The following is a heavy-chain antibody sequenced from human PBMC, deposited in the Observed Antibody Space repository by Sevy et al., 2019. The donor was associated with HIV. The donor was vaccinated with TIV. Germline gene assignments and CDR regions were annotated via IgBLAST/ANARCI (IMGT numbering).Heavy chain of an antibody. Sequence: GESLKISCKGSGYSFTSYWIGWVRQMPGKGLEWMGIIYPGDSDTRYGPSFQGQVTISADKSISTAYLQWSSLKASDTAMYYCARLTYYYDSSGSYYFDYWGQGTLVTVSS. CDR2: IYPGDSDT. CDR1: GYSFTSYW. V-gene: IGHV5-51*01. J-gene: IGHJ4*02. D-gene: IGHD3-22*01. CDR3: ARLTYYYDSSGSYYFDY.